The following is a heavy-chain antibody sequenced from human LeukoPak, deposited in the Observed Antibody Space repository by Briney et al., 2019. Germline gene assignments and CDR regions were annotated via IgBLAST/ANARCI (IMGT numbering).Heavy chain of an antibody. J-gene: IGHJ6*03. V-gene: IGHV1-2*02. CDR2: INPNSGGA. CDR1: GYTFTGYY. CDR3: ARLLLQRSNYYMDV. Sequence: GASVKVSCKASGYTFTGYYMHWVRQAPGQGLEWMGWINPNSGGANYAQKFQGRVTMTRDTSISTAYMELSRLRSDDTAVYYCARLLLQRSNYYMDVWGKGTTVTISS. D-gene: IGHD3-10*01.